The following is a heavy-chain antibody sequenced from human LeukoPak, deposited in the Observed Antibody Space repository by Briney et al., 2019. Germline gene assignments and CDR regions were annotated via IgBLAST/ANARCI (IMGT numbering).Heavy chain of an antibody. J-gene: IGHJ4*02. CDR2: ISSSSSYI. CDR3: ARDRVVVVRGSFDY. Sequence: GGSLRLSCAASGFTFSSYSMNWVRQAPGKELEWVSSISSSSSYIYYADSVKGRFTISRDNAKNSLYLQMNSLRAEDTAVYYCARDRVVVVRGSFDYWGQGTLVTVSS. V-gene: IGHV3-21*01. D-gene: IGHD3-22*01. CDR1: GFTFSSYS.